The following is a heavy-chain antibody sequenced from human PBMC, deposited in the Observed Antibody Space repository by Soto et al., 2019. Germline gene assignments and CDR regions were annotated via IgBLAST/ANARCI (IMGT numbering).Heavy chain of an antibody. Sequence: GGSLRLSCAASGFTFSSYGMHGVRQAPGKGLEWVAVISYDGSNKYYADSVKGRFTISRDNSKNTLYLQMNSLRAEDTAVYYCAKDFYDSSGYYGYWGQGTLVTVSS. J-gene: IGHJ4*02. CDR2: ISYDGSNK. CDR1: GFTFSSYG. CDR3: AKDFYDSSGYYGY. D-gene: IGHD3-22*01. V-gene: IGHV3-30*18.